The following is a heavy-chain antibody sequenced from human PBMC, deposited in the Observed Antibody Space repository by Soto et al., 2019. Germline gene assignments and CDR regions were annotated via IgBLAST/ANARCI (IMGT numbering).Heavy chain of an antibody. V-gene: IGHV3-74*01. CDR3: ARDLAGVDDS. Sequence: EVQLVESGGGLVQPGGSLRLSCAASGFTFSTYWMNWVRQVPGKGLVWVSRVNPDGTTTNYAASVKGRFTISRDNAKNTLHLQMNSLRVDDTAVYFCARDLAGVDDSWGQGTLVTVSS. J-gene: IGHJ4*02. CDR1: GFTFSTYW. CDR2: VNPDGTTT. D-gene: IGHD7-27*01.